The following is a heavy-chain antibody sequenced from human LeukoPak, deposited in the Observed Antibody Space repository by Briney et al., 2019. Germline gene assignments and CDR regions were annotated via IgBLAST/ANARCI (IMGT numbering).Heavy chain of an antibody. D-gene: IGHD6-19*01. Sequence: GGSLRFSCAASGFTFSSYAMSWVRQAPGKGLEWVSAISGSGGNTYYADSVKGRFTISRDNSKNTLYLQMNSLRAEDTAVYYCAKGTDSSGWFWGQGTLVTVSS. V-gene: IGHV3-23*01. CDR2: ISGSGGNT. CDR1: GFTFSSYA. CDR3: AKGTDSSGWF. J-gene: IGHJ4*02.